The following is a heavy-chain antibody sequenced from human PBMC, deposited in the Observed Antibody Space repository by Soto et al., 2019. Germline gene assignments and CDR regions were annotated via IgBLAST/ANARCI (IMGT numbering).Heavy chain of an antibody. D-gene: IGHD6-19*01. CDR1: GRSFSGYY. J-gene: IGHJ5*02. CDR2: INHSGST. Sequence: QVQLQQWGAGLLKPSETLSLTCAIYGRSFSGYYWCRIRQLPGKGLEWMGEINHSGSTNYNPSLKSRVAMSVDTSKNQFSLKLSSVTAADMAVYYCAAAVARGWFDPWGQGTLVTVSS. V-gene: IGHV4-34*02. CDR3: AAAVARGWFDP.